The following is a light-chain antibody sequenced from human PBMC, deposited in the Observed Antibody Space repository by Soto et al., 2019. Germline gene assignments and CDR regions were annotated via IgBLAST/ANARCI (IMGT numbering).Light chain of an antibody. V-gene: IGKV3-15*01. Sequence: EVVMTQSPATLSVSPGDRATLSCRASQSVDTNVAWYQQKPGQAPRLLVYGAYSRATGIPARFTGVGSGTDFTLTISGLQSDDLAVYYCQQYYNWPPYTFGQGTKLQIK. CDR2: GAY. CDR1: QSVDTN. CDR3: QQYYNWPPYT. J-gene: IGKJ2*01.